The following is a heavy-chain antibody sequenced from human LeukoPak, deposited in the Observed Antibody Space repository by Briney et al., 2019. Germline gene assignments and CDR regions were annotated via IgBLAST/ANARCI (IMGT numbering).Heavy chain of an antibody. V-gene: IGHV4-39*07. J-gene: IGHJ4*02. CDR2: IYYSGST. Sequence: SETLSLTCTVSGGSISSSNYYWGWIRQPPGKGLEWIGSIYYSGSTYYNPSLKSRVTISVDTSKNQFSLKLSSVTAADTAVYYCARVVRVGAPFSVGSRSQRAPIHPNNYWGQGTLVTVSS. CDR3: ARVVRVGAPFSVGSRSQRAPIHPNNY. CDR1: GGSISSSNYY. D-gene: IGHD3-10*01.